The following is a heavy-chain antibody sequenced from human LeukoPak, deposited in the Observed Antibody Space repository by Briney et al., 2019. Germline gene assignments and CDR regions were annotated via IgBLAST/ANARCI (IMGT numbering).Heavy chain of an antibody. CDR2: INHSGST. CDR1: GGSFSGYY. CDR3: ARVRRQWLSGYFDY. Sequence: SETLSLTCAVYGGSFSGYYWSWIRQPPGKGLEWIGEINHSGSTNCNPSLKSRVTISVDTSKNQFSLKLSSVTAADTAVYYCARVRRQWLSGYFDYWGQGTLVTVSS. J-gene: IGHJ4*02. V-gene: IGHV4-34*01. D-gene: IGHD6-19*01.